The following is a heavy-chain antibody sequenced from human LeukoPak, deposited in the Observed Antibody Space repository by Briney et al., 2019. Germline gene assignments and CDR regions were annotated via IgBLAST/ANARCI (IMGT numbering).Heavy chain of an antibody. J-gene: IGHJ4*02. Sequence: ASVKVSCKASGYTFTSYGISWVRQAPGQGLEWMGWISAYNGNTNYAQKFQGRVTMTTDTSTSTAYMELRSLRSDDTAVYYCARDSIVVVPAAMSDYWGQGTLVIVSS. V-gene: IGHV1-18*01. CDR1: GYTFTSYG. CDR2: ISAYNGNT. D-gene: IGHD2-2*01. CDR3: ARDSIVVVPAAMSDY.